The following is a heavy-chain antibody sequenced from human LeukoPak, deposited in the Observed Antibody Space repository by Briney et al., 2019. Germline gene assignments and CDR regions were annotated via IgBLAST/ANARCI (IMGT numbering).Heavy chain of an antibody. CDR2: IIPILGIA. V-gene: IGHV1-69*04. D-gene: IGHD3-10*01. CDR1: GYTFTSYG. Sequence: GASVKVSCKASGYTFTSYGTSWVRQAPGQGLEWMGRIIPILGIANYAQKFQGRVTITADKSTSTVYMELSSLRSEDTAVYYCAREVSPMVRGVIKGFWFDPWGQGTLVTVSS. CDR3: AREVSPMVRGVIKGFWFDP. J-gene: IGHJ5*02.